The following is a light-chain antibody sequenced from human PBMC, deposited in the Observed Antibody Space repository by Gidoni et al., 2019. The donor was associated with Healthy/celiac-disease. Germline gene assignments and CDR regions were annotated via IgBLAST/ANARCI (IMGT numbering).Light chain of an antibody. CDR3: QQYGSSPPKYT. CDR1: QSVSSSY. V-gene: IGKV3-20*01. Sequence: ELVLTQSPGTLSLSPGERATLSCRASQSVSSSYLAWYPQKPGQAPRLLIYGASSRATGIPDRVSGSGSGTDFTLTISRLEPEDFAVYYCQQYGSSPPKYTFGQGTKLEIK. CDR2: GAS. J-gene: IGKJ2*01.